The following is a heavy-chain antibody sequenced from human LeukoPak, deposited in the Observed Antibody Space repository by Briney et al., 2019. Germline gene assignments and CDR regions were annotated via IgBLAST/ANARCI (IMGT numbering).Heavy chain of an antibody. J-gene: IGHJ4*02. V-gene: IGHV3-21*01. CDR2: ISSSSSYI. D-gene: IGHD6-19*01. Sequence: PGGSLRLSCAASGFTFSSYEMNWVRQAPGKGLEWVSSISSSSSYIYYADSVKGRFTISRDNAKNSLYLQMNSLRAEDTAVYYCARDGQWLVQPIDYWGQGTLVTVSS. CDR3: ARDGQWLVQPIDY. CDR1: GFTFSSYE.